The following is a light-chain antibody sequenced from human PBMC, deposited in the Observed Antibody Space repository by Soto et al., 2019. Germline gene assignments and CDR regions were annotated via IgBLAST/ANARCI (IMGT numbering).Light chain of an antibody. Sequence: QSVLTQPASVSGSPGQSITISCTGTSSDVGSYNLVSWYQQHPGKAPKLMIYEVSKRPSGVSNRFSGSKSGNTASLTISGLQAEYEADYYCCSYAGSSTFVVFGGGTKVTVL. V-gene: IGLV2-23*02. CDR1: SSDVGSYNL. CDR2: EVS. J-gene: IGLJ2*01. CDR3: CSYAGSSTFVV.